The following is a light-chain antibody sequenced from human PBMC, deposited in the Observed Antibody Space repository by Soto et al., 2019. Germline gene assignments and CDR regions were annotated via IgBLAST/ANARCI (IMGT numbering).Light chain of an antibody. CDR1: QSISSW. Sequence: DIQMTQSPSTLSASVGDRVTITCRASQSISSWLAWYQQKPGKAPKLLIYDAYSLESGVPSRFSGSGSGTDFTLTIRSLEPEDFAVYYCKQRSNWPITFGQGTRLEIK. CDR3: KQRSNWPIT. J-gene: IGKJ5*01. CDR2: DAY. V-gene: IGKV1-5*01.